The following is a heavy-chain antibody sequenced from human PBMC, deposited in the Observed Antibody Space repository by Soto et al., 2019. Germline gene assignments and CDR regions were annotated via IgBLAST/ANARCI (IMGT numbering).Heavy chain of an antibody. CDR3: ARSGLHDPVVVVGHTPFDP. J-gene: IGHJ5*02. CDR1: GYTFTNYD. V-gene: IGHV1-18*01. Sequence: QVQLVQSGAEVKKPGASVKVSCKASGYTFTNYDINWVRQAPGQGLEWMGWISAYNGDTNYAQKLQGRVTMTTDTSTSTAYMELRSLRSDDTAVYYCARSGLHDPVVVVGHTPFDPWGQGTLVTVSS. D-gene: IGHD2-15*01. CDR2: ISAYNGDT.